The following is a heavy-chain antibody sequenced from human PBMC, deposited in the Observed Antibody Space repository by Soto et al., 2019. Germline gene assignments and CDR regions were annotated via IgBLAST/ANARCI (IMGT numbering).Heavy chain of an antibody. CDR3: AKDGTYYYDSSGYYYGGAYFDY. V-gene: IGHV3-23*01. Sequence: EVQLLESGGGLVQPGGSLRLSCAASGFTFSSYAMSWVRQAPGKGLEWVSAISGSGGSTYYADSVKGRFTISRDNSKNTLYLQMNSLRAEDTAVYYCAKDGTYYYDSSGYYYGGAYFDYWGQGPLVTVSS. D-gene: IGHD3-22*01. CDR2: ISGSGGST. CDR1: GFTFSSYA. J-gene: IGHJ4*02.